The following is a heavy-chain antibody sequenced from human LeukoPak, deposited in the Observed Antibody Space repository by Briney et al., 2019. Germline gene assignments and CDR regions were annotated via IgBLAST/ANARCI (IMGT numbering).Heavy chain of an antibody. Sequence: GGSLRLSCTASGFTFSNYAMSWVRQTPGKGLEWVAVISYDGSNKYYADSVKGRFTISRDNSKNTLYLQMNSLRAEDTAVYYCAKSLLTTATGTGRAFDIWGQGTMVTVSS. J-gene: IGHJ3*02. CDR3: AKSLLTTATGTGRAFDI. CDR1: GFTFSNYA. CDR2: ISYDGSNK. V-gene: IGHV3-30-3*02. D-gene: IGHD1-1*01.